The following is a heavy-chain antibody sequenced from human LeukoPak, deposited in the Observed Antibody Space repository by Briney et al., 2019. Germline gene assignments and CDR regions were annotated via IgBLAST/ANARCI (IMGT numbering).Heavy chain of an antibody. CDR2: IIPIFGTA. V-gene: IGHV1-69*05. CDR3: ARAPSWGSYWYFDL. Sequence: GASVKVSCKASGGTFSSYAISWVRQAPGQGLEWMGGIIPIFGTANHAQKFQGRVTITTDESTSTAYMELSSLRSEDTAVYYCARAPSWGSYWYFDLWGRGTLVTVSS. J-gene: IGHJ2*01. D-gene: IGHD7-27*01. CDR1: GGTFSSYA.